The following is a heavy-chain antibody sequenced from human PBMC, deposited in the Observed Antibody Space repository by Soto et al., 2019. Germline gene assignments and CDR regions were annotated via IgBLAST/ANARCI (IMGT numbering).Heavy chain of an antibody. CDR3: ARVRGYCSSTMCYYYFDN. V-gene: IGHV4-34*01. D-gene: IGHD2-2*01. J-gene: IGHJ4*02. CDR1: GGSFSGYY. CDR2: INHSGST. Sequence: SETLSLTCAVYGGSFSGYYWSWIRQPPGKGLEWIGEINHSGSTNYNPSLKSRVTISVDTSKNQFSLKLSSVTAADTAVYYCARVRGYCSSTMCYYYFDNWGQGTLVTVSS.